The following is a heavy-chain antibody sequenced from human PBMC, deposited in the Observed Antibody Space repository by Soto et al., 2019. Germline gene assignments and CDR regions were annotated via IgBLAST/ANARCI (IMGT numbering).Heavy chain of an antibody. CDR2: IYYSGST. Sequence: QLQLQESGPGLVKPSETLSLTCTVSGGSISSSSYYWGWIRQPPGKGLEWIGSIYYSGSTYYNPSLKSRVTISVDTSKNQFSLKLSSVTAADTAVYYCARQTHGITFGGVIVIHGGYYFDYWGQGTLVTVSS. V-gene: IGHV4-39*01. CDR3: ARQTHGITFGGVIVIHGGYYFDY. D-gene: IGHD3-16*02. J-gene: IGHJ4*02. CDR1: GGSISSSSYY.